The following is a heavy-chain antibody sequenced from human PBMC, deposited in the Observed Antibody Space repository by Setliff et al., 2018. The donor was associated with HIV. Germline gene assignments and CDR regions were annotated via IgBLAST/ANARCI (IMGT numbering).Heavy chain of an antibody. CDR3: ARGSVWFDP. CDR1: GGSISSGSYY. V-gene: IGHV4-39*07. J-gene: IGHJ5*02. Sequence: SETLSLTCAVSGGSISSGSYYWGWIRQPPGKGLEWIGEINHSGSTNYNPSLKSRVTISVDTSKNQFSLKLSSVTAADTAVYYCARGSVWFDPWGQGTLVTVS. CDR2: INHSGST.